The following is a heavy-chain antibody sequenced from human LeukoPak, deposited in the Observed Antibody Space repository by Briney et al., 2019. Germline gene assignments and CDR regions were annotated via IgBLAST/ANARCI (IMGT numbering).Heavy chain of an antibody. CDR2: IYYSGST. CDR3: ARDVYYYDSSSYYYFDY. Sequence: SETLSLTCTVSGGSISSYYWSWIRQPPGKGLEWIGYIYYSGSTNYNPSLKSRVTISVDTSKNQFSLKLSSVTAADTAVYYCARDVYYYDSSSYYYFDYWGQGTLVTVSS. J-gene: IGHJ4*02. D-gene: IGHD3-22*01. CDR1: GGSISSYY. V-gene: IGHV4-59*12.